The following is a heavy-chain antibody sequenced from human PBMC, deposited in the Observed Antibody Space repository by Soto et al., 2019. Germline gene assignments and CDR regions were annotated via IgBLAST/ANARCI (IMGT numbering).Heavy chain of an antibody. CDR2: IYYSGST. CDR3: AREYRDGYNYDAFDI. CDR1: GGSISSYY. Sequence: KPSETLSLTCTVSGGSISSYYWSWIRQPPGKGLEWIGYIYYSGSTNYNPSLKSRVTISVDTSKNQFSLKLSSVTAADTAVYYCAREYRDGYNYDAFDIWGQGTMVTVSS. D-gene: IGHD5-12*01. J-gene: IGHJ3*02. V-gene: IGHV4-59*01.